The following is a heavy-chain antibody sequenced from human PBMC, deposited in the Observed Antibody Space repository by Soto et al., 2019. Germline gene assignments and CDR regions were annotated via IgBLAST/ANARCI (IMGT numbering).Heavy chain of an antibody. CDR3: ARGGWSLDY. D-gene: IGHD6-19*01. Sequence: PSETLSITCTVSVGSISSYYWSWIRQPPGKGLEWIGYIYYSGSTNYNPSLKSRVTISVDTSKNQFSLKLSSVTAADTAVYYCARGGWSLDYWGQGALVTVSS. J-gene: IGHJ4*02. CDR1: VGSISSYY. V-gene: IGHV4-59*01. CDR2: IYYSGST.